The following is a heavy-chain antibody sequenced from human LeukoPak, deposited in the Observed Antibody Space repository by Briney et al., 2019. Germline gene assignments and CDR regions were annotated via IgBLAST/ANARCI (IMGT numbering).Heavy chain of an antibody. J-gene: IGHJ4*02. Sequence: GGSLRLSCAASGFTFSSYEMNWVRQAPGKGLEWVSYISSSGSTIYYADSVKGRFTISRDNAKNSLYLQMNSLRAEDTVVYYCARAPGYAPGRNDYWGQGTLVTVSS. CDR3: ARAPGYAPGRNDY. D-gene: IGHD3-16*01. CDR1: GFTFSSYE. V-gene: IGHV3-48*03. CDR2: ISSSGSTI.